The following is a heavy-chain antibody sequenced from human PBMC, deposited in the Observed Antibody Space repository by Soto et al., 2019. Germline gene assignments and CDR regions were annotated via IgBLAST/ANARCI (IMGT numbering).Heavy chain of an antibody. CDR2: ISPYDGDR. D-gene: IGHD2-8*01. J-gene: IGHJ5*02. V-gene: IGHV1-18*04. CDR1: GYTFANYG. CDR3: AGDRRYCTSGVCTDEFDP. Sequence: QVQLVQSGPEVKKPGASVKVSCRASGYTFANYGISWVRQAPGQGLEWMGWISPYDGDRNFARKFQGRSTMTLATLTNPVYMELRSLRADDTAVFYCAGDRRYCTSGVCTDEFDPWGQCTLVTVSS.